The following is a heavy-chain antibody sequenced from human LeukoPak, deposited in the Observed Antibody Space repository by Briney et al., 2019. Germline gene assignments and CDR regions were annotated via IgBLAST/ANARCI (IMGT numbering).Heavy chain of an antibody. CDR2: IYWDDDK. CDR3: AHSSYYYDSSGYYMDY. J-gene: IGHJ4*02. CDR1: GFSLSTSGVG. D-gene: IGHD3-22*01. V-gene: IGHV2-5*02. Sequence: SGPTLVKPTQTLTLTCTFSGFSLSTSGVGVGWIRQPPGKALEWLALIYWDDDKRYSPSLKSRLNITKDTSKNQVVLTMTNMDPVDTATYYCAHSSYYYDSSGYYMDYWGQGTLVTVSS.